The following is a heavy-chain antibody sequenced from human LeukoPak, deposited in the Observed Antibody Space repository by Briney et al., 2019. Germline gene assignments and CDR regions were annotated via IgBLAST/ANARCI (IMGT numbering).Heavy chain of an antibody. CDR3: AKDRSERWLQVGHYLDS. D-gene: IGHD5-24*01. CDR1: GFTFSSYG. CDR2: IWYDGSDK. V-gene: IGHV3-33*06. Sequence: GGSLRLSCAASGFTFSSYGMHWVRQAPGKGLEWVAIIWYDGSDKYYADSVKGRFTISRDNSKNTMYLQMNSLRAEDSAIYYCAKDRSERWLQVGHYLDSWGQGTLVTVSS. J-gene: IGHJ4*02.